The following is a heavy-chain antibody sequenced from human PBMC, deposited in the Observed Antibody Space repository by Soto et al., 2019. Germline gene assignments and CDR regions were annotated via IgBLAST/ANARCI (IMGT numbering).Heavy chain of an antibody. V-gene: IGHV4-30-4*01. CDR2: IYYSGST. CDR1: GGSISSGDYY. D-gene: IGHD3-10*01. CDR3: AREDSYGSGPSDY. Sequence: SETLSLTCTVSGGSISSGDYYWSWIRQPPGKGLEWIGYIYYSGSTYYNPSLKSRVTISVDTSKNQFSLKLSSVTAADTAVYYCAREDSYGSGPSDYWGQGTLVTVSS. J-gene: IGHJ4*02.